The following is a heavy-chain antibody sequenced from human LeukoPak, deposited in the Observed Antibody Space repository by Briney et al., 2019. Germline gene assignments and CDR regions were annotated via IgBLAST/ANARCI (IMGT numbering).Heavy chain of an antibody. V-gene: IGHV4-4*02. J-gene: IGHJ3*02. D-gene: IGHD6-13*01. CDR2: IYHSGST. CDR3: ARGRPKRIAAAVHNAFDI. Sequence: SGTLSLTCAVSGGSISSDNWWSWVRQPPGKGLEWIGEIYHSGSTNYNPSLKSRVTISVDTSKNQFSLKLSSVTAADTAVYYCARGRPKRIAAAVHNAFDIWGQGTMVTVSS. CDR1: GGSISSDNW.